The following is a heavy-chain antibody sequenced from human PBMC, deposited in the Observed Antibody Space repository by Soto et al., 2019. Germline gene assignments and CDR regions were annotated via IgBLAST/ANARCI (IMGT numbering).Heavy chain of an antibody. CDR3: STGYYDTTFPFDH. CDR2: IRSQTAGGAA. D-gene: IGHD3-9*01. V-gene: IGHV3-15*07. Sequence: GSLRLSCVASGFGFSSVYMNWVRQAPGRGLEWVGRIRSQTAGGAADYAGPVKGRFTISRDDSTHTVYLQMRGLKTEDTAVYYCSTGYYDTTFPFDHWGQGT. CDR1: GFGFSSVY. J-gene: IGHJ4*02.